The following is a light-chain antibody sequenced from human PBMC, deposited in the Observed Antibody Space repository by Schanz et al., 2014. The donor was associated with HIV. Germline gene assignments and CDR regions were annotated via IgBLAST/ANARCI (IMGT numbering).Light chain of an antibody. V-gene: IGLV2-11*01. CDR2: DVT. CDR3: SSYAGTNNLVL. CDR1: SSDVGDYNY. J-gene: IGLJ2*01. Sequence: QSALTQPRSVSGSPGQSVTISCTGTSSDVGDYNYVSWYQQHPGKAPKLMIYDVTERPSGVPDRFSGSKSGNTASLTVSGLQAEDEADYYCSSYAGTNNLVLFAGGTKLTVL.